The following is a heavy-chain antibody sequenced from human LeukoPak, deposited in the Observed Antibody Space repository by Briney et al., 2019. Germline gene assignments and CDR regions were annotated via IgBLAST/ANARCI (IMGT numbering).Heavy chain of an antibody. CDR2: VDPEDGET. CDR3: ATPRYSGSYGDAFDI. CDR1: GYTSTDYY. D-gene: IGHD1-26*01. Sequence: ASVKISCKVSGYTSTDYYMHWVQQAPGKGLEWMGLVDPEDGETIYAEKFQGRVTITADTSTDTAYMELSSLRSEDTAVYYCATPRYSGSYGDAFDIWGQGTMVTVSS. V-gene: IGHV1-69-2*01. J-gene: IGHJ3*02.